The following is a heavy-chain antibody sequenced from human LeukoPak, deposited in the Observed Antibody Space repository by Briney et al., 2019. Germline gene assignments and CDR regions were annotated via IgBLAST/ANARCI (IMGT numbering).Heavy chain of an antibody. J-gene: IGHJ4*02. CDR2: IYLSGST. D-gene: IGHD6-13*01. Sequence: SETLSLTCAVSGGSISSSNWWIWVRQPPGKGLEWIGEIYLSGSTYSNPSLQSRVTISVDKSNNHFSLKLTSVTAADTAVYYCARTSAEYSNSLIDYWGQGTLVIVSS. CDR3: ARTSAEYSNSLIDY. V-gene: IGHV4-4*02. CDR1: GGSISSSNW.